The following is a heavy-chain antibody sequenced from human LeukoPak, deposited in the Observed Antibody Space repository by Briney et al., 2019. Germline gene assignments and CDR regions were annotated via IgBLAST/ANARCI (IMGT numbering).Heavy chain of an antibody. CDR1: GFTFSSYA. J-gene: IGHJ3*02. Sequence: GGSLILSCAASGFTFSSYAMSWVRQAPGKGLEWVSAISGSGGSTYYADSVKGRFTISRDNSKNTLYLQMNSLRAEDTAVYYCAAQWLVLGAFDIWGQGTMVTVSS. CDR3: AAQWLVLGAFDI. D-gene: IGHD6-19*01. V-gene: IGHV3-23*01. CDR2: ISGSGGST.